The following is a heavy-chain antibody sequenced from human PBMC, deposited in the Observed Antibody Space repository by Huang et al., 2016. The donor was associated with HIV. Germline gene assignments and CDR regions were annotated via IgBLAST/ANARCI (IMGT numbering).Heavy chain of an antibody. D-gene: IGHD1-1*01. CDR2: IYYSGST. CDR3: ARVPPLRNENYFDY. CDR1: GGSISSGGYY. V-gene: IGHV4-30-4*08. J-gene: IGHJ4*02. Sequence: QVQLQESGPGLVKPSQTLSLTCTFSGGSISSGGYYWSWIRQPPGKGLEWIGYIYYSGSTYYNPSLKSRVTISVDTSKNQFYLKLSSVTAADTAVYYCARVPPLRNENYFDYWGQGTLVTVSS.